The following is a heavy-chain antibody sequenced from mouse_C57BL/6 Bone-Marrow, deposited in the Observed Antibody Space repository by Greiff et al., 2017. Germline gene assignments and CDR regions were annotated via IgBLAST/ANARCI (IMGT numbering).Heavy chain of an antibody. CDR2: IEPEDGDT. CDR1: GFNIKDYY. D-gene: IGHD2-2*01. V-gene: IGHV14-1*01. Sequence: EVQLQQSGAELVRPGASVKLSCTASGFNIKDYYMHWVNQRPEQGLEWIGRIEPEDGDTESAPKFQGKASMTADTSSNTAFLQLSSLTSEDAAVYYCTTGYGYDYYAMDYWGQGTSVTVSA. J-gene: IGHJ4*01. CDR3: TTGYGYDYYAMDY.